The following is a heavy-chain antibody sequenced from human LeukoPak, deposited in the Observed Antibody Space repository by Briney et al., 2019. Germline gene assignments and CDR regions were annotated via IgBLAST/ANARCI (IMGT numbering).Heavy chain of an antibody. V-gene: IGHV3-30*02. CDR3: AKDSGIVGATFDY. D-gene: IGHD1-26*01. Sequence: PGGSLRLSCAASGFTFSSYGMHWVRQAPGKGLERVAFIRYDGSNKYYADSVKGRFTISRDNSKNTLYLQMNSLRAEDTAVYYCAKDSGIVGATFDYWGQGTLVTVSS. CDR2: IRYDGSNK. J-gene: IGHJ4*02. CDR1: GFTFSSYG.